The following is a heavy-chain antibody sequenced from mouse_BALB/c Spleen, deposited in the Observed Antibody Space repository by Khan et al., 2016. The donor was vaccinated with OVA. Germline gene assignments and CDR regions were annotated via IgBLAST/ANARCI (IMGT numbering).Heavy chain of an antibody. V-gene: IGHV3-2*02. CDR1: GYSITSGYG. Sequence: EVQLQESGPGLVKPSQSLSLTCTVTGYSITSGYGWNWIRQFPGHKLEWMGYISYSGSTNYNPSLKSRISITRDTSKKQFFLQLNSVTTEDTATYYCARTARIKYWGQGTTLTVSS. CDR2: ISYSGST. CDR3: ARTARIKY. J-gene: IGHJ2*01. D-gene: IGHD1-2*01.